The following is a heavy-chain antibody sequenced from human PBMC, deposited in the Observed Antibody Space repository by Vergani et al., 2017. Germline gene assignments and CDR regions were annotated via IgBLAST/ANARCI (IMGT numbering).Heavy chain of an antibody. CDR3: ARGDYGILTGYRY. CDR2: INPSGGHT. D-gene: IGHD3-9*01. CDR1: GYTFSNYY. V-gene: IGHV1-46*03. Sequence: QVQVVQSGAEVKKSGASVKVSCKTSGYTFSNYYMHWVRQAPGQGLGWMGIINPSGGHTNYAQKFQGRVTMTRDTSTSTVYMELSSLRSEDTAISYCARGDYGILTGYRYWGQGTLVTVSA. J-gene: IGHJ4*02.